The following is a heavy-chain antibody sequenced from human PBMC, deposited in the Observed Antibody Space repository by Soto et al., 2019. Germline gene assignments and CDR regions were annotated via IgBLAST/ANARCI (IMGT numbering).Heavy chain of an antibody. CDR3: ASGGAGSGPFTWELPDR. Sequence: QMQLVQSGAEVKKTGSSVTVSCKALGNTFTYRYLHWVRQAPGQALEWMGWITPFSGDVHYAQKFQERVTITRARSINTAYMQMSSLRSEDTAMYFCASGGAGSGPFTWELPDRWGQGTLVTVSS. D-gene: IGHD1-26*01. J-gene: IGHJ5*02. CDR1: GNTFTYRY. CDR2: ITPFSGDV. V-gene: IGHV1-45*02.